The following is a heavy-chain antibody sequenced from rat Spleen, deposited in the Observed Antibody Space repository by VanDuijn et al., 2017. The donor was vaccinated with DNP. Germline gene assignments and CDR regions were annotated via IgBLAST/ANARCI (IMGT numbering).Heavy chain of an antibody. J-gene: IGHJ2*01. CDR2: ITNTGGNI. CDR1: GFTFNNYW. Sequence: EVQLVESGGGLVQPGRSLKLSCVASGFTFNNYWMNWVRQAPGRGLEWVASITNTGGNIYYPDSVKGRFTISRDNAQNTLYLQMNSLRSEDTATYYCARPHPGDYFDYWGQGVMVTVSS. CDR3: ARPHPGDYFDY. D-gene: IGHD3-1*01. V-gene: IGHV5-31*01.